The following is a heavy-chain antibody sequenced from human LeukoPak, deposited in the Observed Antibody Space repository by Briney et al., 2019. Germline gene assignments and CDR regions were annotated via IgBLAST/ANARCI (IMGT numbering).Heavy chain of an antibody. D-gene: IGHD2-21*01. CDR1: GYTFTSYG. Sequence: VASVKVSCKASGYTFTSYGISWVRQAPGQGLEWMGWISAYNGNTNYAQKLQGRVTMTTDTSTSTAYMELRSLRSDDTAVYYCAVYCGGDCYPNWFDPWGQGTLVTVPS. J-gene: IGHJ5*02. CDR3: AVYCGGDCYPNWFDP. V-gene: IGHV1-18*01. CDR2: ISAYNGNT.